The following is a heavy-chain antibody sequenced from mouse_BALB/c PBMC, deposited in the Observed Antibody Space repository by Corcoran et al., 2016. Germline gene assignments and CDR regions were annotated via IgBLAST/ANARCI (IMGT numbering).Heavy chain of an antibody. CDR2: DNPNNGGT. CDR1: GDTFTEYT. D-gene: IGHD1-1*01. Sequence: EVQLQQSGPELVKPGASVKITYKTSGDTFTEYTMHWVKQSHGKCLEWIGGDNPNNGGTSYNQQFKGKATLTVDKSSSTAYMELRSLTSEDSAAYYGAPITTVVGPMDYWGQGTSVAVSS. CDR3: APITTVVGPMDY. J-gene: IGHJ4*01. V-gene: IGHV1-18*01.